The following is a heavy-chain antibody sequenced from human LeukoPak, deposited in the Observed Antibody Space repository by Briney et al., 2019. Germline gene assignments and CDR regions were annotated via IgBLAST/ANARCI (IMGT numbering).Heavy chain of an antibody. Sequence: GGSLRLSCEASGFTFSNYSMNWIRQAPGKGLEWVSYISSSGNTIYYADSVKGRFTISRDNAKNSLYLQMNSLRAEDTAVYFCARVKYYYDSSGYYEYYFDYWGQGTLVTVSS. CDR2: ISSSGNTI. J-gene: IGHJ4*02. V-gene: IGHV3-48*04. D-gene: IGHD3-22*01. CDR3: ARVKYYYDSSGYYEYYFDY. CDR1: GFTFSNYS.